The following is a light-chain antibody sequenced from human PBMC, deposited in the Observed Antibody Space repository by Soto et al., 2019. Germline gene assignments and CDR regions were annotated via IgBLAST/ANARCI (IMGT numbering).Light chain of an antibody. J-gene: IGKJ2*01. CDR3: QQSYSTPYT. V-gene: IGKV1-39*01. Sequence: DLQMTQSPSSLSASAGDRVTITCRASQSIAGYLNWYQQRPGKAPNLLIYAASTLQSGVPSRFSGSGSGTDFTLTISSLQPEDFATYFCQQSYSTPYTFGQGTKLEIK. CDR2: AAS. CDR1: QSIAGY.